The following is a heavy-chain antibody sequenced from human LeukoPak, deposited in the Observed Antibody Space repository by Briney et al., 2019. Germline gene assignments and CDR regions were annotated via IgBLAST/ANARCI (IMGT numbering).Heavy chain of an antibody. J-gene: IGHJ4*02. CDR1: GRSIISADHY. D-gene: IGHD1-26*01. CDR3: GTLDVEGGLDY. CDR2: IHYSGST. V-gene: IGHV4-30-4*01. Sequence: SQTLSLTCTVSGRSIISADHYWNWIRQPPGKGLEWIGYIHYSGSTYYNPPLKTRVIISIDTSKTQFSLKLNSVNAADKAVYYCGTLDVEGGLDYWGQGTLVTVSS.